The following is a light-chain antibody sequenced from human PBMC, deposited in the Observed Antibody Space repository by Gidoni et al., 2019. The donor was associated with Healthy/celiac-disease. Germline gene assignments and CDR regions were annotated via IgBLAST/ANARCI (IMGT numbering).Light chain of an antibody. CDR1: QSLLYSNGYNY. CDR3: MQALLQVT. CDR2: LGS. V-gene: IGKV2-28*01. Sequence: DIVMTQSPLSLPVTPGEPASISCRYSQSLLYSNGYNYLDWYLQKPGQSPQLLIYLGSNRASGVPDRFSGSGSGTDFTLKISRVEAEDVGVYYCMQALLQVTFGQGTRLEIK. J-gene: IGKJ5*01.